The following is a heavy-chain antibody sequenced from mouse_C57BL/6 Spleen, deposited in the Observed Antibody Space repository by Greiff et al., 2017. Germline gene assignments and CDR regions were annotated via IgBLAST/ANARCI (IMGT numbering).Heavy chain of an antibody. D-gene: IGHD2-4*01. CDR3: ARSAYDYEGHFDY. Sequence: VKLMESGAELARPGASVKLSCKASGYTFTSYGISWVKQRTGQGLEWIGEIYPRSGNTYYNEKFKGKATLTADKSSSTAYMELRSLTSEDSAVYFCARSAYDYEGHFDYWGQGTTLTVSS. V-gene: IGHV1-81*01. CDR2: IYPRSGNT. J-gene: IGHJ2*01. CDR1: GYTFTSYG.